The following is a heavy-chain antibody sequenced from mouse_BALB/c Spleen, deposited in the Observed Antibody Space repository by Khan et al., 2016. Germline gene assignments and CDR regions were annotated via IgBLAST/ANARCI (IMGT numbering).Heavy chain of an antibody. V-gene: IGHV3-2*02. CDR3: AGRYYRYDDAMDY. Sequence: EVQLQESGPGLVQPSQSLSLTCTVTGYSITSDYAWNWLRPFPGNKLEWMVYISYSGSTNYNPSLKSLISITRDTSKNQFFLQLNSVTTEATATCYCAGRYYRYDDAMDYWGQGTSVTVSS. J-gene: IGHJ4*01. CDR1: GYSITSDYA. D-gene: IGHD2-14*01. CDR2: ISYSGST.